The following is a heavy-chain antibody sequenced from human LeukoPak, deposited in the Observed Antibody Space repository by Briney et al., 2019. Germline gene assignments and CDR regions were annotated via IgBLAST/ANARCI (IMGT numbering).Heavy chain of an antibody. Sequence: SETLSLTCTVSGGSISNSIYYWGWIRQPPGKWLEWLGSIYYSGSTYYNPSLKSRVTISVDTSKNQFSLKLSSVTAADTAVYYCARHYYDSSGYYPDYWGQGTLVTVSS. CDR3: ARHYYDSSGYYPDY. J-gene: IGHJ4*02. CDR2: IYYSGST. D-gene: IGHD3-22*01. V-gene: IGHV4-39*01. CDR1: GGSISNSIYY.